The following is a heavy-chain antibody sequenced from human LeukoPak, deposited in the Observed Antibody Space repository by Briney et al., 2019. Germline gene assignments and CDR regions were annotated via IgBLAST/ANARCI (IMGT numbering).Heavy chain of an antibody. CDR1: GFTFDDYA. CDR2: ISWNSGSI. V-gene: IGHV3-9*03. D-gene: IGHD3-22*01. Sequence: QPGRSLRLSCAASGFTFDDYAMHWVRQAPGKGLEWVSGISWNSGSIGYADSVKGRFTISRDNAENSLYLQMNSLRAEDMALYYCAKDMGRYYDSSGFFDYWGQGTLVTVSS. J-gene: IGHJ4*02. CDR3: AKDMGRYYDSSGFFDY.